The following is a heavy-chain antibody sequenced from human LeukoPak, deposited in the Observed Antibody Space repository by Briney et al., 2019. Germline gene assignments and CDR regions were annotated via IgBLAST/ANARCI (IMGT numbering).Heavy chain of an antibody. V-gene: IGHV4-4*09. CDR1: GGSISSYY. J-gene: IGHJ6*03. CDR3: ARHDYYYHMGV. Sequence: SETLSLTCTVSGGSISSYYWSWIRQPPGKGLEWIGYIYTSGSTNYNPSLKSRVTISVDTSKNQFSLKLSSVTAADTAVYYCARHDYYYHMGVWGKGTTVTVSS. CDR2: IYTSGST.